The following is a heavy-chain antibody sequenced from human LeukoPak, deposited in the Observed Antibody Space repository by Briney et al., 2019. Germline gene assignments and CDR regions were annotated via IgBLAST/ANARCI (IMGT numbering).Heavy chain of an antibody. Sequence: PSETLSLTRTVSGGSISSYYWSWIRQPPGKGLEWIGYSYTSGSTNYNPSLKSRVTISVDTSKNQFSLKLSSVTAADTAVYYCARQNPLSSAFDIWGQGTMVTVSS. J-gene: IGHJ3*02. D-gene: IGHD2-2*01. CDR1: GGSISSYY. CDR3: ARQNPLSSAFDI. V-gene: IGHV4-4*09. CDR2: SYTSGST.